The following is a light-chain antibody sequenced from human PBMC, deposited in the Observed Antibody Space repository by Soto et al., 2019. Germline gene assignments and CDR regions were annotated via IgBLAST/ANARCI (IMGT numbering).Light chain of an antibody. CDR3: SAYSTGSTPVL. J-gene: IGLJ3*02. Sequence: QSALTQPASVSGSPGQSITISCTGTSSDVGSTFNYVSWYQHHPGKAPRLIMSDVNHRPSGVSDRFSASKSGNTAPLTISGLQAEDEAHYFCSAYSTGSTPVLFGGGTKLTVL. CDR1: SSDVGSTFNY. CDR2: DVN. V-gene: IGLV2-14*03.